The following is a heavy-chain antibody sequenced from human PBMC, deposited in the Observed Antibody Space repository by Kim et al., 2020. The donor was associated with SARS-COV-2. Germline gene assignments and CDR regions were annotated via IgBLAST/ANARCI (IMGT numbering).Heavy chain of an antibody. D-gene: IGHD4-17*01. Sequence: DDYVKRRSTISRDKSKNTLYVQMNSLRAEDTAVYYCAKVVTTVRNGMDDWGQGTTVTVSS. V-gene: IGHV3-30*02. CDR3: AKVVTTVRNGMDD. J-gene: IGHJ6*02.